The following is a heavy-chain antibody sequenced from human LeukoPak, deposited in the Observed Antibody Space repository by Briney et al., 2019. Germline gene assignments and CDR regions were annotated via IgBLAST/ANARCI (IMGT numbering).Heavy chain of an antibody. V-gene: IGHV4-39*01. CDR3: ASMDFWSASHLDY. Sequence: PSETLSLTCTVSGGSISSSSYYWGWIRQPPGKGLEWIGRIYYSGSTSYNPSLKSPVTISVDTSKNQFSLKLSSVTAADTAVYYCASMDFWSASHLDYWGQGTLVTVSS. J-gene: IGHJ4*02. D-gene: IGHD3-3*01. CDR1: GGSISSSSYY. CDR2: IYYSGST.